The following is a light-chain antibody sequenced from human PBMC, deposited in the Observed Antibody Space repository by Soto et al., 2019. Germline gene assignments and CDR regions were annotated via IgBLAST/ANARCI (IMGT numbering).Light chain of an antibody. Sequence: DIQMTQSPSSLSASVGDRVTITCRASQSIGKHLNWYQQKPGKAPKFLIYAASSLQSGVPSRFSGSGSGTDFTLTVDSLHPEDFATYYCQQSYSSPVTFGQGTRLEI. CDR2: AAS. V-gene: IGKV1-39*01. J-gene: IGKJ5*01. CDR3: QQSYSSPVT. CDR1: QSIGKH.